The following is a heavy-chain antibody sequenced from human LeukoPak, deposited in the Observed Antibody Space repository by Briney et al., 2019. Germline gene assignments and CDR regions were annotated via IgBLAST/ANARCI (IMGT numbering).Heavy chain of an antibody. CDR3: ARDAGYSSG. J-gene: IGHJ4*02. Sequence: PGGSLRLSCSASGFTFSTFDMNWVRQAPGKGLEWVSAVSGSGGSTYYADSVKGRFTISRDNSKNTLYLQMNSLRAEDTAVYYCARDAGYSSGWGQGTLVTVSS. D-gene: IGHD6-19*01. V-gene: IGHV3-23*01. CDR2: VSGSGGST. CDR1: GFTFSTFD.